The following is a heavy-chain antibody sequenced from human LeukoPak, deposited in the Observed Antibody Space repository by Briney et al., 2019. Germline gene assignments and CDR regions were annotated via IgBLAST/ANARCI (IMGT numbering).Heavy chain of an antibody. CDR1: GYTFTSYA. D-gene: IGHD2-2*03. Sequence: ASVKVSCKASGYTFTSYAMHWVRQAPGQRLEWMGWINAGNGNTKYSQKFQGRVTITRDTSASTAYMELSSLRSEDTAVYYCAREFGYCSNTSFGDFDYWGQGTLVTVSS. J-gene: IGHJ4*02. CDR3: AREFGYCSNTSFGDFDY. V-gene: IGHV1-3*01. CDR2: INAGNGNT.